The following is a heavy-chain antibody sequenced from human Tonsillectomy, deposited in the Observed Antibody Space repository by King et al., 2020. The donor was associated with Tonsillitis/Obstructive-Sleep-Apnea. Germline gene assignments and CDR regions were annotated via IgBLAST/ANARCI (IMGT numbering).Heavy chain of an antibody. CDR2: ISPSSNAI. Sequence: VQLVESGGSLARPGGSLRLSCAASGFIFSAYSMNWVRQAPGKGLEWVSYISPSSNAIYYADSVKGRFTISRDNANNSLSLQIFSLRDEDTAVYYCAGGTTFTIFGGGGNYYYYMDVWGKGTTVTVSS. J-gene: IGHJ6*03. V-gene: IGHV3-48*02. CDR3: AGGTTFTIFGGGGNYYYYMDV. D-gene: IGHD3-3*01. CDR1: GFIFSAYS.